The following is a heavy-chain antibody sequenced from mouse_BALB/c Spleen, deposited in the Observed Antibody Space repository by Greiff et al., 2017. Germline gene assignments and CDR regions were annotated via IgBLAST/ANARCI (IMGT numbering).Heavy chain of an antibody. Sequence: EVQGVESGGGLVQPGGSRKLSCAASGFTFSSFGMHWVRQAPEKGLEWVAYISSGSSTIYYADTVKGRFTISRDNPKNTLFLQMTSLRSEDTAMYYCARFYRYFDVWGAGTTVTVSS. CDR1: GFTFSSFG. J-gene: IGHJ1*01. CDR3: ARFYRYFDV. V-gene: IGHV5-17*02. CDR2: ISSGSSTI.